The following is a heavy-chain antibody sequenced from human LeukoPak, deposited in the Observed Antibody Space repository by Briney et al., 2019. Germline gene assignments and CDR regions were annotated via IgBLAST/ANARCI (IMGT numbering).Heavy chain of an antibody. D-gene: IGHD1-26*01. V-gene: IGHV3-15*01. J-gene: IGHJ4*02. CDR2: IKSETDGGTT. CDR1: GFTFSNAW. Sequence: GGSLSLSCAASGFTFSNAWMSWVRQAPGKGLEWVGRIKSETDGGTTDYAAPVKGRFTISRDDSKNTLYLQMNSLKTEDTAVYYCTTPLAMGVDYWGQGTLVTVSS. CDR3: TTPLAMGVDY.